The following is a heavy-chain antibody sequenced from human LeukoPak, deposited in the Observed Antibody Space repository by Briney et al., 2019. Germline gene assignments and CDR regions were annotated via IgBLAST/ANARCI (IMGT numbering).Heavy chain of an antibody. CDR3: ARVPAQEKGYCSDGSCYRGFDN. D-gene: IGHD2-15*01. CDR1: GYTFSSDV. J-gene: IGHJ4*02. CDR2: IGVYNVNT. V-gene: IGHV1-18*01. Sequence: GASVKVSCKASGYTFSSDVITWVRQAPGQGLEWIGWIGVYNVNTIYSQKFQGRVTMTTDRSTSTAYMEVRSLISDDTAVYYCARVPAQEKGYCSDGSCYRGFDNWGQGTLVTVSS.